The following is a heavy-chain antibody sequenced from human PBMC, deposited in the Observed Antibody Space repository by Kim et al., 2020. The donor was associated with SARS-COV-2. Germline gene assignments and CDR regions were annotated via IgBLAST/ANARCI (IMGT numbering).Heavy chain of an antibody. J-gene: IGHJ4*02. D-gene: IGHD2-15*01. Sequence: SETLSLTCAVHGGPVSDYSWSWVRQAPGKGLEWVGSINHSGYTNYNPSLKSRVSISVDTSKSQSSLSLRSITAADPAVYYCGKIGGYPDYWGQRNLVSVS. V-gene: IGHV4-34*01. CDR1: GGPVSDYS. CDR3: GKIGGYPDY. CDR2: INHSGYT.